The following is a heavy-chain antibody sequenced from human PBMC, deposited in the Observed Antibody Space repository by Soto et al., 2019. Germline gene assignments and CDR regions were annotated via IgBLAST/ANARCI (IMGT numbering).Heavy chain of an antibody. Sequence: GSPVKVSCQASGYTFTSYDINWVRQAPGPGLEWLGWMNPNSGKTGYAQKFQGRVTMTRNTSISTAYIELSSLRSEDTAVYYCAGDRSSPPMGPHWYFDLWGRGTLVTVSS. CDR1: GYTFTSYD. CDR3: AGDRSSPPMGPHWYFDL. D-gene: IGHD6-13*01. V-gene: IGHV1-8*01. J-gene: IGHJ2*01. CDR2: MNPNSGKT.